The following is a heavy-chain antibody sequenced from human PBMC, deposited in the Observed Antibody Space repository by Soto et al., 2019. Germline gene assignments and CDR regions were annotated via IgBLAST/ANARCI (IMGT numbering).Heavy chain of an antibody. J-gene: IGHJ5*02. D-gene: IGHD3-16*01. Sequence: SETLSLTCTVSGGTISSWYWSWIRQPPGKGLEWIGYIYYSGSTNYNPSLKSRLSISLDTSENQFSLKLTSVTAADTAIYYCARARQYYDCELDPWGQGTLVTVSS. CDR1: GGTISSWY. V-gene: IGHV4-59*12. CDR3: ARARQYYDCELDP. CDR2: IYYSGST.